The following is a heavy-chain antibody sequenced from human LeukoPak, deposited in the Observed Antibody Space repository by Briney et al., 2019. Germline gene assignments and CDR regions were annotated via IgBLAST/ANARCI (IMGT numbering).Heavy chain of an antibody. D-gene: IGHD5-18*01. V-gene: IGHV4-59*01. Sequence: SQTLSLTCAVSGGSISSYYWSWIRQPPGKGLERIGYIYYSGSTNYNPSLKSRVTISVDTSKNQFSLKLSSVTAADTAVYYCVGARTAMVLRAKWFDPWGQGTLVTVSS. CDR2: IYYSGST. CDR1: GGSISSYY. J-gene: IGHJ5*02. CDR3: VGARTAMVLRAKWFDP.